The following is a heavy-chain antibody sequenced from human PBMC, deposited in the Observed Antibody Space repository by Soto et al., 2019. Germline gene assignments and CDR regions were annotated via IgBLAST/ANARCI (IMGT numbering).Heavy chain of an antibody. D-gene: IGHD5-12*01. V-gene: IGHV3-11*01. CDR3: AIVRSGYDLDFFAI. Sequence: GGSLRLSCAASGFTFSDYYMSWIRQAPGTGLEWVSYISSSGSTIYYADSVKGRFTISRDNAKNSLYLQMNSLRAEDTAVYYCAIVRSGYDLDFFAIWGRGTMVTVSS. CDR1: GFTFSDYY. J-gene: IGHJ3*02. CDR2: ISSSGSTI.